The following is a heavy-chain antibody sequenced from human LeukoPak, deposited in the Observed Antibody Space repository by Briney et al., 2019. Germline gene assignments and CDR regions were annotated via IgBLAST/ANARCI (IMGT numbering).Heavy chain of an antibody. J-gene: IGHJ4*02. V-gene: IGHV3-21*06. D-gene: IGHD3-9*01. CDR3: ATAPYDILTGYSPYYFES. CDR2: ISSTGSHI. CDR1: GFSLISYN. Sequence: PGGSLRLSCAASGFSLISYNMNWVRQAPGKGLEWVSSISSTGSHIYYADSVKGRSTISRDNAKNSLYLQMNSLRAEDTAMYYCATAPYDILTGYSPYYFESWGQGTLVTVSS.